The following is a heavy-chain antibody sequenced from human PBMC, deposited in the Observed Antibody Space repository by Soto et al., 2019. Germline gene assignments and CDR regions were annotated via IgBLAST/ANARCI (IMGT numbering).Heavy chain of an antibody. CDR1: GVSISSYY. J-gene: IGHJ4*02. CDR2: IYTSGST. V-gene: IGHV4-4*07. D-gene: IGHD4-17*01. CDR3: ARSELTTVTTYYFDY. Sequence: SETLSLTCTVSGVSISSYYWSWIRQPAGKGLEWIGRIYTSGSTNYNPSLKSRVTMSVDTSKNQFSLKLSSVTAADTAVYYCARSELTTVTTYYFDYWGQGTLVTVS.